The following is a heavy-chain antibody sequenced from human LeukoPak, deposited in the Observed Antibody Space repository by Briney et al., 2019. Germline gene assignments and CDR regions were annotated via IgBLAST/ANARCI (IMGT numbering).Heavy chain of an antibody. CDR3: AKAPLNYGASFDP. J-gene: IGHJ5*02. Sequence: SGTLSLTCAVSGGSISSSKSNWWRWVRQPPGKGLEWIGEIYDSGSTNYNPSLKSRVTISVDKSKNQFSLKLTSVTAADTAVYYRAKAPLNYGASFDPWGQGTLVTVSS. D-gene: IGHD3-16*01. CDR2: IYDSGST. CDR1: GGSISSSKSNW. V-gene: IGHV4-4*02.